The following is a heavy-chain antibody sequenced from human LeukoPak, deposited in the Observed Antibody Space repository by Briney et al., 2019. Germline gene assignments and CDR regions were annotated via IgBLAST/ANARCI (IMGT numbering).Heavy chain of an antibody. CDR2: ISGSGGST. D-gene: IGHD3-3*01. Sequence: GGSLRLSCAASGFTFSSYAMSWVRQAPGKGLEWDSAISGSGGSTYYADSVKGRFTISRDNSKNTLYLQMNSLRAEDTAVYYCAKRPLEWLLYTYHYFDYWGQGTLVTVSS. CDR3: AKRPLEWLLYTYHYFDY. V-gene: IGHV3-23*01. CDR1: GFTFSSYA. J-gene: IGHJ4*02.